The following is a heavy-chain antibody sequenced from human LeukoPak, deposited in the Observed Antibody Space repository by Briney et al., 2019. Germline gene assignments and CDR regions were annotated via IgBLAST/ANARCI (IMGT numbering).Heavy chain of an antibody. D-gene: IGHD1-26*01. Sequence: ASVKVSCKASGYTFTSYDINWVRQATGQGLEWMGWMNPNSGNTGYAQKFQGRVTMTRNTSISTAYMELSSLRSEDTAVYYCARSVGEWELLLGGYYFDYWGQGTLVTVSS. J-gene: IGHJ4*02. CDR2: MNPNSGNT. V-gene: IGHV1-8*01. CDR1: GYTFTSYD. CDR3: ARSVGEWELLLGGYYFDY.